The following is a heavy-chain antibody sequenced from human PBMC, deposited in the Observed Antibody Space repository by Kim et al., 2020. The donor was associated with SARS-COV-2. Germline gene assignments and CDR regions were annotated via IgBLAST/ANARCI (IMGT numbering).Heavy chain of an antibody. CDR1: GFTFSRYD. J-gene: IGHJ4*02. D-gene: IGHD3-10*01. CDR2: FDATGAGT. CDR3: AKGRGDHSG. V-gene: IGHV3-23*01. Sequence: GGSLRLSCAASGFTFSRYDMSWVRQVAGGGLEWVSGFDATGAGTFYADAVKGRFTISRDNSRDTLYLQMTSLRADDSAIYYCAKGRGDHSGWGRGTLGT.